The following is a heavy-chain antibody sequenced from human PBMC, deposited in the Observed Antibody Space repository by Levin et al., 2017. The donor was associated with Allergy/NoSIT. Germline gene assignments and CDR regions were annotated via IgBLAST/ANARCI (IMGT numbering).Heavy chain of an antibody. J-gene: IGHJ6*02. D-gene: IGHD6-19*01. V-gene: IGHV1-18*01. CDR2: ISAYNGNT. Sequence: AASVKVSCKASGYTFTSYGISWVRQAPGQGLEWMGWISAYNGNTNYAQKLQGRVTMTTDTSTSTAYMELRSLRSDDTAVYYCARDIGIAVAGTIKYGMDVWGQGTTVTVSS. CDR3: ARDIGIAVAGTIKYGMDV. CDR1: GYTFTSYG.